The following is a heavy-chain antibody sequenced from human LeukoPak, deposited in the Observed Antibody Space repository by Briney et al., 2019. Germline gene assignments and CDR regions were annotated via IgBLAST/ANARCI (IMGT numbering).Heavy chain of an antibody. CDR1: GFTFSDYH. D-gene: IGHD6-19*01. J-gene: IGHJ4*02. CDR3: ARRRYVAGSDY. Sequence: GGSLRLSCAASGFTFSDYHMSWIRQAPGKGLEWVSYISSGGSKIYYADSVKGRFTISRDNAKNSLYLQMNSLRAEDTAVYYCARRRYVAGSDYWGQGTLVTVSS. CDR2: ISSGGSKI. V-gene: IGHV3-11*01.